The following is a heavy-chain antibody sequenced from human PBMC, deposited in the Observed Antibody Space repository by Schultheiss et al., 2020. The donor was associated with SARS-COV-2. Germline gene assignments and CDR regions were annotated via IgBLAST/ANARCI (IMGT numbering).Heavy chain of an antibody. Sequence: GESLKISCAASGFTFSSYAMSWVRQAPGKGLEWVSAISGSGGSTYYADSVKGRFTISRDNAKNSLYLQMNSLRAEDTAVYYCARALALGVRYFDLWGRGTLVTVSS. CDR2: ISGSGGST. D-gene: IGHD3-3*02. V-gene: IGHV3-23*01. CDR3: ARALALGVRYFDL. J-gene: IGHJ2*01. CDR1: GFTFSSYA.